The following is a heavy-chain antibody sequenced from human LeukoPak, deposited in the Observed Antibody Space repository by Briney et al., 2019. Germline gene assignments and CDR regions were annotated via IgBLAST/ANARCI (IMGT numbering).Heavy chain of an antibody. J-gene: IGHJ5*02. CDR2: IQYDGSSK. Sequence: GGSLRLSCAASGFTVSSNYMSWVRQAPGKGLEWLAFIQYDGSSKYYADSVKGRFTVSRDNSKNTLYLQMNILRIEDTAVYYCAREVSTHHGFDPWGQGTLVTVSS. V-gene: IGHV3-30*02. CDR1: GFTVSSNY. D-gene: IGHD5/OR15-5a*01. CDR3: AREVSTHHGFDP.